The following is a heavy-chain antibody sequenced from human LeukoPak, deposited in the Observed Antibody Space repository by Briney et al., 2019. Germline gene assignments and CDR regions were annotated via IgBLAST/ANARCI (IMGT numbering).Heavy chain of an antibody. CDR3: AKDQYYYDSSGHYYPGYYGMDV. V-gene: IGHV3-74*01. CDR1: GFTFSSYW. Sequence: GGSLRLSCAASGFTFSSYWMHWVRQAPGKGLVWVSRINGDESATSYADSVKGRFTISRDNSKNTLYLQMNSLRAEDTAVYYCAKDQYYYDSSGHYYPGYYGMDVWGQGTTVTVSS. CDR2: INGDESAT. D-gene: IGHD3-22*01. J-gene: IGHJ6*02.